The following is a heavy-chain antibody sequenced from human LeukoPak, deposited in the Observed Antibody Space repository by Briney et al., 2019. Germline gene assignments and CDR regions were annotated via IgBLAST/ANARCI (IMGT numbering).Heavy chain of an antibody. CDR3: ARNGRAVAGHYFDY. CDR1: GVSITNYY. CDR2: ISSSSSYI. V-gene: IGHV3-21*01. Sequence: ETLSLTCTVSGVSITNYYWNWVRQAPGKGLEWVSSISSSSSYIYYADSVKGRFTISRDNAKNSLYLQMNSLRAEDTAVYYCARNGRAVAGHYFDYWGQGTLVTVSS. J-gene: IGHJ4*02. D-gene: IGHD6-19*01.